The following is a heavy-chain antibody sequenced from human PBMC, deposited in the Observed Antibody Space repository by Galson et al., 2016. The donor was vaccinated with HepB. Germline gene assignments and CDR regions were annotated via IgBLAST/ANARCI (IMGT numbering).Heavy chain of an antibody. Sequence: SLRLSCAGSGFTFNYHFMHWVRQAPGKGLVWVPHINSDGTATTYADSVKGRFTISRDNAKNTVYLQINSLRADDTAVYYCARGSLPPITLSTLRRRRLEGMDVWGQGTTVTVSS. CDR1: GFTFNYHF. CDR2: INSDGTAT. V-gene: IGHV3-74*01. CDR3: ARGSLPPITLSTLRRRRLEGMDV. D-gene: IGHD3-3*01. J-gene: IGHJ6*02.